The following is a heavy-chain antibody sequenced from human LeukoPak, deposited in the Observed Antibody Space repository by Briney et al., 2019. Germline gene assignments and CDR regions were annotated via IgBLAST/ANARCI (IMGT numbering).Heavy chain of an antibody. CDR2: IYYSGST. V-gene: IGHV4-59*01. J-gene: IGHJ4*02. D-gene: IGHD1-26*01. CDR3: AREDEGAIDY. Sequence: PSETLSLTCTVSGGSISSYYWSWIRQPPGKGLEWIGYIYYSGSTNYNPSLKSRVTISVDTSKNQFSLKLSSVTAADTAVYYCAREDEGAIDYWGQGTLVTVSS. CDR1: GGSISSYY.